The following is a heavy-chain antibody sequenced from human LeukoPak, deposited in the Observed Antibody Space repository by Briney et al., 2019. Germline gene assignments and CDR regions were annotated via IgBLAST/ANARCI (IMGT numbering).Heavy chain of an antibody. Sequence: GGSLRLSCAASGFTFSSNWMHWVRQAPGKGLVWVSRINEDGSTTNYADSVKGRSTIFRDNAKNTLYLQMNSLRAEDRAVYYCVRDLGGRSGHWGQGTLVTVSS. CDR1: GFTFSSNW. J-gene: IGHJ4*02. V-gene: IGHV3-74*01. CDR2: INEDGSTT. CDR3: VRDLGGRSGH. D-gene: IGHD1-26*01.